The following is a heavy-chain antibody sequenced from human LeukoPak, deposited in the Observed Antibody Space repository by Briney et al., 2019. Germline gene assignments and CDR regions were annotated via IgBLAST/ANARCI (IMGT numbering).Heavy chain of an antibody. CDR1: GFTFSSYA. D-gene: IGHD3-3*01. V-gene: IGHV3-23*01. J-gene: IGHJ3*02. CDR3: AAPYDFWSGYPSSNAFDI. CDR2: ISGSGGST. Sequence: GGSLRLSCAASGFTFSSYAMSWVRQAPGKGLEWVSAISGSGGSTYYADSVKGRFTISRDNSKNTLYLQMNSLRAEDTAVYYCAAPYDFWSGYPSSNAFDIWGQGTMVTVSS.